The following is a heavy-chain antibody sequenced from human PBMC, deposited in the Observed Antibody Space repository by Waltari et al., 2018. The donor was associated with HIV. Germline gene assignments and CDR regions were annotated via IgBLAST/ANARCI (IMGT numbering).Heavy chain of an antibody. CDR2: IYYTGRA. CDR1: GGSVSSSSYF. CDR3: ARHALRVGAAYWNFDL. Sequence: QLQLQESGPGLVKPSETLSFTCAVSGGSVSSSSYFWGWIRQPPGKGVEWVGRIYYTGRAYYNPSLKSRVTISVDTSKNQFSLKVTSVTAADTAVYYCARHALRVGAAYWNFDLWGRGTLVTVSS. J-gene: IGHJ2*01. V-gene: IGHV4-39*01. D-gene: IGHD1-26*01.